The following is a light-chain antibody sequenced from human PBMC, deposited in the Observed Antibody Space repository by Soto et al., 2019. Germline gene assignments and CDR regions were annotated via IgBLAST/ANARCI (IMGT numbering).Light chain of an antibody. V-gene: IGKV2-28*01. CDR1: QSLLRSTGDNH. CDR2: LGS. Sequence: IVMTQSPVSLSVSPGEPASITCRSSQSLLRSTGDNHLDWYLQKPGQSPQLLNYLGSDRASGVPDRFSGSGSGTDFTLKISRVEAEDVGVYYCLPGLLTPLTFGQGTKLHIK. J-gene: IGKJ2*01. CDR3: LPGLLTPLT.